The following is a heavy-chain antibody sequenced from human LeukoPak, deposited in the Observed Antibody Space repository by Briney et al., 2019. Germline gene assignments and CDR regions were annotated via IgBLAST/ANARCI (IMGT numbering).Heavy chain of an antibody. D-gene: IGHD3-10*01. CDR3: ARVGVSGSYAFDI. Sequence: ASVKVSCKASGGTFSSYAISWVRQAPGQELEWMGRIIPILGIANYAQKFQGRVTITADKSTGTAYMELSSLRSEDTAVYYCARVGVSGSYAFDIWGQGTMVTVSS. V-gene: IGHV1-69*04. J-gene: IGHJ3*02. CDR2: IIPILGIA. CDR1: GGTFSSYA.